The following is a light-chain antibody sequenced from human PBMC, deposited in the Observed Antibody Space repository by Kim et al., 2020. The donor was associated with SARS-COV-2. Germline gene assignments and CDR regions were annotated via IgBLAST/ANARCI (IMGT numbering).Light chain of an antibody. CDR3: MLYVGSASSWV. CDR2: DTS. CDR1: FGSVSTTNY. Sequence: QTVVTQEPSASVSPGGTVTLTCGLSFGSVSTTNYPSWHQQTPGQAPRTLIYDTSSRSPGVPDRFSGSMLGNRAALTITGAQADDECDYYCMLYVGSASSWVFGGGTQLTVL. V-gene: IGLV8-61*01. J-gene: IGLJ3*02.